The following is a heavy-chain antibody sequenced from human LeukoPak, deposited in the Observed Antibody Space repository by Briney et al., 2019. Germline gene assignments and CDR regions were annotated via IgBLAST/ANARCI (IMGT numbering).Heavy chain of an antibody. Sequence: ASVKVSCKASGYTFTSYGISWVRQAPGQGLEWMGWISAYNGNTNYAQKFQGRVTMTRNTSISTAYMELSSLRSEDTAVYYCARRVAAARYNWFDPWGQGTLVTVSS. J-gene: IGHJ5*02. V-gene: IGHV1-18*01. CDR2: ISAYNGNT. CDR1: GYTFTSYG. D-gene: IGHD6-13*01. CDR3: ARRVAAARYNWFDP.